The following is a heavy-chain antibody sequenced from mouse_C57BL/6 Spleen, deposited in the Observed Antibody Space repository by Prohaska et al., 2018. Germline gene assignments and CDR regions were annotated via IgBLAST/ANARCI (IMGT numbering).Heavy chain of an antibody. CDR2: IYPGSGST. V-gene: IGHV1-55*01. J-gene: IGHJ2*01. CDR1: FTWNW. CDR3: ASPHYYGSSYDY. D-gene: IGHD1-1*01. Sequence: FTWNWITWVKQRPGHGLEWIVDIYPGSGSTNYNEKFKSKATLTVDTSFSTSYIPLSSLTSEDSAVYYCASPHYYGSSYDYWGQGTTLTVSS.